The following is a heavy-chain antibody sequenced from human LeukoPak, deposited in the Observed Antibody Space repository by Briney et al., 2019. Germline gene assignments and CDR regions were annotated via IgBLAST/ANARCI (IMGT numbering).Heavy chain of an antibody. Sequence: SETLSLTCTVSGGSISSYYWSWMRQPPGKGQEWIGYIYYSGSTNYNPSLKSRVTISVDTSKNQFSLKLSSVTAADTAVYYCARGHNYYDSSGYFDYWGQGTLVTVSS. CDR1: GGSISSYY. D-gene: IGHD3-22*01. CDR2: IYYSGST. J-gene: IGHJ4*02. V-gene: IGHV4-59*01. CDR3: ARGHNYYDSSGYFDY.